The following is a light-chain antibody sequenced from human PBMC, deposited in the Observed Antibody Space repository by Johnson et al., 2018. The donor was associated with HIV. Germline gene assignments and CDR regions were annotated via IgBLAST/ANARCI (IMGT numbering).Light chain of an antibody. CDR2: ENN. Sequence: QSVLTQPPSVSAAPGQKVTISCSGSRSNIGNNYVSWYQQLPGTAPKLLIYENNKRPSGIPDRFSGSKSGTSATLGITGLQTGDEADYYCGTWDNSLSAFYVFGTGTKVTVL. CDR3: GTWDNSLSAFYV. CDR1: RSNIGNNY. J-gene: IGLJ1*01. V-gene: IGLV1-51*02.